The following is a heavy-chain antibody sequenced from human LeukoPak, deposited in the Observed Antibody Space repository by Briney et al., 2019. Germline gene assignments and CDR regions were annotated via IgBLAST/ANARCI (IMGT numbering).Heavy chain of an antibody. CDR1: GFTFSNYA. CDR3: ARDWRVCSSSWYFDY. D-gene: IGHD6-13*01. Sequence: PGGSLRLSCAASGFTFSNYAMHWVRQAPGKGLEWVAVISYDGSNKYYADSVKGRFTISRDNSKNTLYLQMNSLRAEDTAVYYCARDWRVCSSSWYFDYWGQGTLVTVSS. CDR2: ISYDGSNK. J-gene: IGHJ4*02. V-gene: IGHV3-30-3*01.